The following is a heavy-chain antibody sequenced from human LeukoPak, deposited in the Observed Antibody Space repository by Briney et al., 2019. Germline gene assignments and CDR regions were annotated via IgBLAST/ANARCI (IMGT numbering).Heavy chain of an antibody. CDR1: GGTFSSYA. CDR3: ASGPYYYDSSGYYPYYYYYYMDV. J-gene: IGHJ6*03. Sequence: ASVKVSCKASGGTFSSYAISWVRQAPGQGLEWMGGIIPIFGTANYAQKFQGRVTITADESTFTAYMELSSLRSEDTAVYYCASGPYYYDSSGYYPYYYYYYMDVWGKGTTVTISS. CDR2: IIPIFGTA. D-gene: IGHD3-22*01. V-gene: IGHV1-69*13.